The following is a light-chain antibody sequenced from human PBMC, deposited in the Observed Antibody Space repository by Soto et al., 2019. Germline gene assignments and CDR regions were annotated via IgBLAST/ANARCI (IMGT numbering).Light chain of an antibody. CDR3: QQYDNLPLT. CDR2: GAS. J-gene: IGKJ3*01. CDR1: QSVGSN. Sequence: ERVMTQSPATLSVSRGERATLSCRASQSVGSNLAWYQQKPGQAPRLLILGASSRATGVPARFSGSGSGTEFTLTINSPQSEDFAVYFCQQYDNLPLTFGPGTKVDIK. V-gene: IGKV3-15*01.